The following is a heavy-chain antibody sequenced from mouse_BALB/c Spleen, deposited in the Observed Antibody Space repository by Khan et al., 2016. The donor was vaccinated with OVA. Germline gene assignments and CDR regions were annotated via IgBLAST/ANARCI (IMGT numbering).Heavy chain of an antibody. CDR1: GYIFTSYY. D-gene: IGHD2-1*01. Sequence: VELKQSGAELVKPGASVKLSCKASGYIFTSYYMYWVKQRPGQGLEWIGEINPNNGDTNFNEKFKSKATLTVDKSSSIAYMQLSSLTSEDSAVYYCTRSGYGTFAYWGQGTLVTVSA. J-gene: IGHJ3*01. CDR3: TRSGYGTFAY. CDR2: INPNNGDT. V-gene: IGHV1S81*02.